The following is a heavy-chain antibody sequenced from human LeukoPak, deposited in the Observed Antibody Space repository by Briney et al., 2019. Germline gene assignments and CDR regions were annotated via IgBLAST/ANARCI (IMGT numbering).Heavy chain of an antibody. D-gene: IGHD1-1*01. V-gene: IGHV4-59*01. Sequence: SETLSLTCTASGGSISSYYWSWIRQPPGKGLEWIGYIYHSGSTNYNPSLKSRVTISVDTFKNQFSLKLSSVTAADTAVYYCARDPETGNWYFDLWGRGTLVTVSS. CDR2: IYHSGST. CDR1: GGSISSYY. CDR3: ARDPETGNWYFDL. J-gene: IGHJ2*01.